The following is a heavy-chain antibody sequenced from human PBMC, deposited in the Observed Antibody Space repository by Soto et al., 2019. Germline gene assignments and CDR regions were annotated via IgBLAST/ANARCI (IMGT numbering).Heavy chain of an antibody. V-gene: IGHV5-51*01. Sequence: ESLKISCKGSGYSFTSYWIGWVRQMPGKGLEWMGVIYPGDSDTRYSPSFQGQVTISADKSISTAYLQWSSLKASDTAMYYCARRRGLMAGTGYYYYYGMDVWGQGTTVTVSS. CDR3: ARRRGLMAGTGYYYYYGMDV. CDR1: GYSFTSYW. D-gene: IGHD6-19*01. J-gene: IGHJ6*02. CDR2: IYPGDSDT.